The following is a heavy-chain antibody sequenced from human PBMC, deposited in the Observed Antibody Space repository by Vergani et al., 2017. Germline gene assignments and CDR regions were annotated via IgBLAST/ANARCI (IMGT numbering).Heavy chain of an antibody. CDR2: INHSGST. CDR3: ARDGYSSTSFDY. Sequence: QVQLQQWGAGLFKPSETLSLTCAVYGGSFSGYYWSWIRQPPGKGLEWIGEINHSGSTNYNPSLKSRVTISVDTSKNQFSLKLSSVTAADTAVYYCARDGYSSTSFDYWGQGTLVTVSS. J-gene: IGHJ4*02. CDR1: GGSFSGYY. V-gene: IGHV4-34*01. D-gene: IGHD5-18*01.